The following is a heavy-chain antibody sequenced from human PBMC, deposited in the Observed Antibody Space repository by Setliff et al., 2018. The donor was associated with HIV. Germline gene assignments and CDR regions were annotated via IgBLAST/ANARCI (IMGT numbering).Heavy chain of an antibody. CDR3: TTYSSVYYHSDC. Sequence: KPSETLSLTCAVSGYSISSGCYWGWIRQAPGKGLEWVGRIKSKTDGGTTDYAAPVKGRFTISRDDSKNTLYLQMNSLKTDDTAVYYCTTYSSVYYHSDCWGQGTLVTVSS. V-gene: IGHV3-15*01. J-gene: IGHJ4*02. CDR2: IKSKTDGGTT. CDR1: GYSISSGC. D-gene: IGHD3-22*01.